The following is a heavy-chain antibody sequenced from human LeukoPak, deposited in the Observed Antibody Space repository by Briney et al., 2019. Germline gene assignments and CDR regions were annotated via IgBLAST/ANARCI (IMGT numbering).Heavy chain of an antibody. D-gene: IGHD6-19*01. CDR2: IKEDGSEK. V-gene: IGHV3-7*01. CDR1: GFSFSRYW. J-gene: IGHJ3*02. Sequence: GGSLRLSCAASGFSFSRYWMTWVRQAPGKGLEWVANIKEDGSEKYYVDSVKGRFTISRDNDKNSLDLQMNSLRAEDTAVYYCARVSSSGWRRFKGNDAFDIWGQGTLVTVSS. CDR3: ARVSSSGWRRFKGNDAFDI.